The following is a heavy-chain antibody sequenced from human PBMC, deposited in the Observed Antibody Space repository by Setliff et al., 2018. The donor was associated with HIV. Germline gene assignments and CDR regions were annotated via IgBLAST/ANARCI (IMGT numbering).Heavy chain of an antibody. J-gene: IGHJ4*02. CDR3: ARSRPYNSALDY. CDR2: IKQDAGEI. CDR1: GFTFSSYW. V-gene: IGHV3-7*01. D-gene: IGHD6-25*01. Sequence: GALRLSCAASGFTFSSYWMSWVRQAPGKGLEWVANIKQDAGEIYYVDSVKGRFTLSRDNSKNTVYLQVGSLRPDDTAMYYCARSRPYNSALDYWGQGTLVTVSS.